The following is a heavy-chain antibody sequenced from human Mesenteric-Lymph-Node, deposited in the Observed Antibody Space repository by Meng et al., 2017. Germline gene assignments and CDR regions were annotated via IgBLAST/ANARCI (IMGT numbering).Heavy chain of an antibody. CDR2: IYYSGST. D-gene: IGHD6-13*01. CDR1: GYSISSGYY. V-gene: IGHV4-38-2*01. CDR3: ARVGIAAAGIHFDY. J-gene: IGHJ4*02. Sequence: SETLSLTCAVSGYSISSGYYWGWIRQPPGKGLEWIGSIYYSGSTYYNPSLKSRVTISVDTSKNQFSLKLSSVTAADTAVYYCARVGIAAAGIHFDYWGQGTLVTVSS.